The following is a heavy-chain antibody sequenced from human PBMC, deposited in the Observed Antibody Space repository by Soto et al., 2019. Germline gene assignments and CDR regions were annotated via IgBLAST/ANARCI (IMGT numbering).Heavy chain of an antibody. V-gene: IGHV3-23*01. CDR1: GFIFENFG. J-gene: IGHJ5*02. D-gene: IGHD1-26*01. CDR2: ISGSGFKK. CDR3: AKNQGVELVPLATVDWFDP. Sequence: TGGSLILSCAASGFIFENFGMSWVRQAPGKGLEWISSISGSGFKKYYADSVKGRFTISRDNSKSTVYLELNNLSAEDTAVYHCAKNQGVELVPLATVDWFDPWGQGSVVTVSS.